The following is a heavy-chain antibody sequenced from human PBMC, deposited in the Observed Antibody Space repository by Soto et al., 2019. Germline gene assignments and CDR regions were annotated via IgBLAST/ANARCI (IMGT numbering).Heavy chain of an antibody. CDR2: ISYSGTT. Sequence: SETLSLTCTVSGDSISSDYYYWSWIRQHPGKGLEWIGYISYSGTTYYNPSLKSRLTISLDKSKNQFSLNLRSVTAADTAVYYCARGLDRAKLGYWGQGIQVTVSS. J-gene: IGHJ4*02. V-gene: IGHV4-31*03. CDR3: ARGLDRAKLGY. D-gene: IGHD1-26*01. CDR1: GDSISSDYYY.